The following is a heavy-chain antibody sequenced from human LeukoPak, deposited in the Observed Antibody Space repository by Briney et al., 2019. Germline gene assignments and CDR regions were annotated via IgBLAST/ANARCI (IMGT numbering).Heavy chain of an antibody. D-gene: IGHD3-22*01. J-gene: IGHJ2*01. Sequence: PGESLKISCKGSGYSFSIYWISWVGQMPGKGLEWMGRITPSDTYTNHSPSFQGHVTISADKSISTAYLQWSNLKASDTAMYYCARMAYDSSGYRYFDLWGRGTLVTVSS. CDR3: ARMAYDSSGYRYFDL. CDR1: GYSFSIYW. CDR2: ITPSDTYT. V-gene: IGHV5-10-1*01.